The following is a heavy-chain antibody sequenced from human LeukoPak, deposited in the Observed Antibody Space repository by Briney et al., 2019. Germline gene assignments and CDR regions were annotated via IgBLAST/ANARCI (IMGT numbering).Heavy chain of an antibody. D-gene: IGHD2-15*01. Sequence: PSETLSLTCTVSGGSISSGDYYWGWIRQPPGKGLEWIGYIYYSGSTSYNPSLKSRVTISVDTSKNQFSLNLSSVTAADTAVYYCARTPVVAASPHLYYYYGMDVWGQGTTVTVSS. CDR3: ARTPVVAASPHLYYYYGMDV. CDR2: IYYSGST. J-gene: IGHJ6*02. V-gene: IGHV4-30-4*01. CDR1: GGSISSGDYY.